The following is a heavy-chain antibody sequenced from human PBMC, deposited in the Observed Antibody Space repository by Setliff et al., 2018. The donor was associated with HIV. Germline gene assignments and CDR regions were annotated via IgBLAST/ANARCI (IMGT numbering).Heavy chain of an antibody. D-gene: IGHD1-26*01. CDR3: ARHGLAGATVDY. CDR1: GGSISSSNYY. V-gene: IGHV4-39*01. J-gene: IGHJ4*02. Sequence: SETLSLTCTVSGGSISSSNYYWGWIRQPPGKGREWIGSIFYSGSANYNPSLKSRVTLSVDTSRNHFSLKLSSVTAADTAVYYCARHGLAGATVDYWGQGTLVTVSS. CDR2: IFYSGSA.